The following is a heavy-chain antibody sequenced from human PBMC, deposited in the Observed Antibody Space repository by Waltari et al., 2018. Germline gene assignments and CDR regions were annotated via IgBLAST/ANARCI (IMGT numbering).Heavy chain of an antibody. V-gene: IGHV3-49*04. J-gene: IGHJ5*02. D-gene: IGHD3-16*02. CDR3: IRVVIVIGSLVWFDP. CDR2: IRSKYYGGTT. CDR1: GFSFGDSA. Sequence: EVQVVESGGGLVQPGRSLRLSCTSSGFSFGDSAMGWVRQAPGRGLEWVGFIRSKYYGGTTEYAASVKGRFTISRDDSKSIAYLQMNSLRTEDTAVYYCIRVVIVIGSLVWFDPWGQGALVTVSS.